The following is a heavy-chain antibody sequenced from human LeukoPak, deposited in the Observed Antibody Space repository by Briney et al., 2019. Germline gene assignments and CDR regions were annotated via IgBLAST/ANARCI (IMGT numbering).Heavy chain of an antibody. J-gene: IGHJ3*02. CDR3: ARAWNTTRWYHWGPLDAFDI. V-gene: IGHV1-8*01. Sequence: ASVKVSCKASGYTFTSYDINWVRQATGQGPEWMGWVNPNSGNTGYAPKFQGRVTMTKNTSISTAYMELSSLRSEDTAVYYCARAWNTTRWYHWGPLDAFDIWGQGTMVTVSS. D-gene: IGHD6-13*01. CDR2: VNPNSGNT. CDR1: GYTFTSYD.